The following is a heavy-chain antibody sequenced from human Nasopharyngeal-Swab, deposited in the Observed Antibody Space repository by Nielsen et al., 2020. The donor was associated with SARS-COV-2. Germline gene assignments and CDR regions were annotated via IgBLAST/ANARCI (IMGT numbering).Heavy chain of an antibody. CDR2: IYYSGGT. V-gene: IGHV4-59*01. D-gene: IGHD3-16*01. Sequence: SETLSLTCTVPGGSISSYYWSWIRQPPGKGLEWIGYIYYSGGTNYNPSLKSRVTISVDTSKNQFSLKLSSVTAADTAVYYCATSPAFSRRFDPWGQGTLVTVSS. CDR3: ATSPAFSRRFDP. CDR1: GGSISSYY. J-gene: IGHJ5*02.